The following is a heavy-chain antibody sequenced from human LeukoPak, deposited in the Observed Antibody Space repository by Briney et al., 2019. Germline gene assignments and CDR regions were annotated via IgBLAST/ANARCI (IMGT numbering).Heavy chain of an antibody. Sequence: GGSLRLSCAASGFTFSSYGMHWVRQAPGKGLEWVAVISYDGSNKYYADSVKGRFTISRDNSKNILYLQMNSLRADDTAVYYCAKVSESNYDILTGYYTPYYFDYWGQGTLVTVSS. J-gene: IGHJ4*02. CDR1: GFTFSSYG. V-gene: IGHV3-30*18. D-gene: IGHD3-9*01. CDR3: AKVSESNYDILTGYYTPYYFDY. CDR2: ISYDGSNK.